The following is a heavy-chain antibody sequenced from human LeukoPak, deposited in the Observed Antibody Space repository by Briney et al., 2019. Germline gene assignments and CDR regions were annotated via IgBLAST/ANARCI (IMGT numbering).Heavy chain of an antibody. D-gene: IGHD2-15*01. J-gene: IGHJ3*02. Sequence: GGSLRLSCAASGFSFSSTWMTWVRQTPGKGLELVSNINIDGSQRYHAYSVKGRFTISRDNSKNTLYLQMNSLRAEDTAVYYCARGRRDCSGGSCYSTRSAFDIWGQGTMVTVSS. V-gene: IGHV3-7*01. CDR1: GFSFSSTW. CDR3: ARGRRDCSGGSCYSTRSAFDI. CDR2: INIDGSQR.